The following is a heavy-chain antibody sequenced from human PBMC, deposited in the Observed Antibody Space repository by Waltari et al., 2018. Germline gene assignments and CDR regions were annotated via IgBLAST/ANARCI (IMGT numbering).Heavy chain of an antibody. V-gene: IGHV3-21*01. CDR3: ARESSGIDY. Sequence: EVQLVESGGGLVKPGGSMRLSCAASGFTFSSYSMNWVRQAPGKGLEWVSSISSRSVYIYYADSVKGRFTISRDNAKNSLYLQMNSLRAEDTAVYYCARESSGIDYWGQGTLVTVSS. CDR1: GFTFSSYS. J-gene: IGHJ4*02. CDR2: ISSRSVYI.